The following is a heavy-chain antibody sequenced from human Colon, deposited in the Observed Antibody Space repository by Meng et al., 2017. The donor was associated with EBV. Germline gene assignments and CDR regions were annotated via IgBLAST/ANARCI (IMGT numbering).Heavy chain of an antibody. V-gene: IGHV4-30-4*01. Sequence: VELLWLGRGHVKASQYLSVSVSVTGVYIHRCDYVWSWMRQTPGKGRVGLGDMYYRRSSYSNPSLKRRVSISLGTSKNQFSLKLSSVTDADTAVYYCARDRGGLVAFDFWGQGTLVTVSS. CDR1: GVYIHRCDYV. CDR2: MYYRRSS. D-gene: IGHD5-12*01. CDR3: ARDRGGLVAFDF. J-gene: IGHJ4*02.